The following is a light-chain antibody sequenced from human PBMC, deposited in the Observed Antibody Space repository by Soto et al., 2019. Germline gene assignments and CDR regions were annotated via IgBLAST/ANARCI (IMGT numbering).Light chain of an antibody. Sequence: EIVLTQSPGTLSLSPGERATLSCRASQSVSSSYLAWYQQKPGQAPRLLIYGASSRATGIPDRFSGSGSGKDFHLTISRLEPEDCAVYYCQQYGSSPLTFGGGTKVEIK. CDR3: QQYGSSPLT. CDR2: GAS. CDR1: QSVSSSY. V-gene: IGKV3-20*01. J-gene: IGKJ4*01.